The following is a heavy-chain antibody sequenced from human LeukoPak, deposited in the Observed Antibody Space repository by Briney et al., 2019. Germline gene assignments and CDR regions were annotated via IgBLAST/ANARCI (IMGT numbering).Heavy chain of an antibody. V-gene: IGHV1-46*01. Sequence: ASVNVSCMASGHTFTRYYIHWVRQAPGQGLEWMGVINPGSGNTNYAQKFQDRVTMTRDTSTGTVYMELSSLRSEDTAVYFCARVTGGANFDHWGQGTLVTVSS. J-gene: IGHJ4*02. CDR2: INPGSGNT. CDR1: GHTFTRYY. CDR3: ARVTGGANFDH. D-gene: IGHD1-14*01.